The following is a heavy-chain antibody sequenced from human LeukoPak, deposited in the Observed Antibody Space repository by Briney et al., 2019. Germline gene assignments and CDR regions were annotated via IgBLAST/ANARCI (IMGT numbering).Heavy chain of an antibody. J-gene: IGHJ4*02. CDR3: ARLDTAMAEDY. Sequence: ASVKVSCKASGDTFTSYYMHWVRQAPGQGLEWMGIINPSGGSTSYAQKFQGRVTMTRDTSTSTVYMELSSLRSEDTAVYYCARLDTAMAEDYWGQGTLVTVSS. CDR1: GDTFTSYY. D-gene: IGHD5-18*01. V-gene: IGHV1-46*01. CDR2: INPSGGST.